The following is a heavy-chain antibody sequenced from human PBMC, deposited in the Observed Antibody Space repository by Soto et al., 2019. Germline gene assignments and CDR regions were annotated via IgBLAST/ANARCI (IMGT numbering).Heavy chain of an antibody. J-gene: IGHJ4*02. Sequence: PGGSLRLSCGASGFSFSNFGMHWVRQAPGKGLEWVAIIWYDGSEKYHADPVKGRFTISRDNAKNTLFLQMDSLRPEDTAMYYCVKDGNDWPLDYWGQGTLVTVSS. CDR2: IWYDGSEK. CDR3: VKDGNDWPLDY. D-gene: IGHD3-9*01. V-gene: IGHV3-33*06. CDR1: GFSFSNFG.